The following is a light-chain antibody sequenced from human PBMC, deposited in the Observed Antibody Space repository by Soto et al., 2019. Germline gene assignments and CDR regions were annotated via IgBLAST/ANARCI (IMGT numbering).Light chain of an antibody. J-gene: IGKJ1*01. CDR2: SAS. Sequence: DIQMPQSPSSLSASVGDSVTITCRASQTSTVFLSWYQQRPGEAPKLLIYSASTLHSGVPSRFSGSGSGTYFSLTISNLQPEDFATYYCLQTFSTPWTFGQGTKV. CDR3: LQTFSTPWT. V-gene: IGKV1-39*01. CDR1: QTSTVF.